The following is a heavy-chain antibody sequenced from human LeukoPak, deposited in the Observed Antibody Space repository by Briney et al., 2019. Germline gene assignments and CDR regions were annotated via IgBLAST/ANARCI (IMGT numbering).Heavy chain of an antibody. V-gene: IGHV3-23*01. Sequence: GGALRLSCAASGFTFTTYAMSWVRQAPGKGLEWVSGVSGSGATTSYAYSVKGQFTISRDNSKNTLYLQMNTLRADDTAVYYCAKGAAYCGGDCFLYYFNYWGQGSLASVSS. CDR1: GFTFTTYA. CDR3: AKGAAYCGGDCFLYYFNY. CDR2: VSGSGATT. D-gene: IGHD2-21*02. J-gene: IGHJ4*02.